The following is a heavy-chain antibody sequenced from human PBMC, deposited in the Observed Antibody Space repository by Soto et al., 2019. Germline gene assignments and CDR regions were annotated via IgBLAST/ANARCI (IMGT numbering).Heavy chain of an antibody. V-gene: IGHV6-1*01. CDR1: GDTVSSNSVA. CDR2: TYYRSRWYS. CDR3: ARSEEDSDFYYYGMDV. Sequence: SQTLSLTCVGSGDTVSSNSVAWNWVRQSPSRGLEWLGRTYYRSRWYSDYAVSVRSRIDINADTSKNQVSLQLNSVTPEDTAVYYCARSEEDSDFYYYGMDVWGQGTTVTVSS. D-gene: IGHD2-15*01. J-gene: IGHJ6*02.